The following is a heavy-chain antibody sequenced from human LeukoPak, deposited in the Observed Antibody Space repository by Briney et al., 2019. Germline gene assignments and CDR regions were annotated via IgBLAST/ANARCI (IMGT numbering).Heavy chain of an antibody. J-gene: IGHJ5*02. CDR1: GYSFSNYW. CDR2: IYPGDSDT. CDR3: ARYYYDSSGYNNWFDP. Sequence: GESLKISCKGSGYSFSNYWIGWVRQMPGKGLEWMGIIYPGDSDTRNSPSFQGQVTISADKSISTAYLQWSSLKASDTAMYYCARYYYDSSGYNNWFDPWGQGTLVTVSS. V-gene: IGHV5-51*01. D-gene: IGHD3-22*01.